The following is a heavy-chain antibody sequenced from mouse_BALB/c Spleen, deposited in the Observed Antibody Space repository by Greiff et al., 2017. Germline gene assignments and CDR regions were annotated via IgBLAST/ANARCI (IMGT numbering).Heavy chain of an antibody. Sequence: VQLQQSGAELVKPGASVKLSCTASGFNIKDTYMHWVKQRPEQGLEWIGRIDPANGNTKYDPKFQGKATITADTSSNTAYLQLSSLTSEDTAVYYCALDSSGYYYFDYWGQGTTLTVSS. J-gene: IGHJ2*01. CDR1: GFNIKDTY. CDR2: IDPANGNT. V-gene: IGHV14-3*02. CDR3: ALDSSGYYYFDY. D-gene: IGHD3-2*01.